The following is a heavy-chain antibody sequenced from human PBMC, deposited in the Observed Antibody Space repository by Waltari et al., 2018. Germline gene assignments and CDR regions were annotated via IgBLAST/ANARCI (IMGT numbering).Heavy chain of an antibody. D-gene: IGHD6-19*01. CDR2: ITGGGGAT. CDR1: GFTFSNYA. CDR3: AKGKASGLVDWFDP. V-gene: IGHV3-23*01. J-gene: IGHJ5*02. Sequence: EVQLLESGGGLVQPGGSLRLSCAASGFTFSNYAMMWVRQAPGKGVEWVSSITGGGGATFYADSVKGRFTISRDNSKNTLYVQMHSLRVDDSAIYYCAKGKASGLVDWFDPWGQGTLVTVSS.